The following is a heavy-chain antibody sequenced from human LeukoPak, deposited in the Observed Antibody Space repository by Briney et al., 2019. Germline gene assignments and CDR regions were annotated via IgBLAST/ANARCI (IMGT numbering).Heavy chain of an antibody. D-gene: IGHD3-16*01. CDR3: TRDWGNMAFDI. CDR2: IIVDGSII. J-gene: IGHJ3*02. Sequence: GGSLRLSCAASGFTLNNYWMHLVRQAPGQGLVWVSRIIVDGSIITYADSVKGRFTISRDNAKNTLYLQMNGLRAEDTAVYYCTRDWGNMAFDIWGQGTMVTVSS. CDR1: GFTLNNYW. V-gene: IGHV3-74*03.